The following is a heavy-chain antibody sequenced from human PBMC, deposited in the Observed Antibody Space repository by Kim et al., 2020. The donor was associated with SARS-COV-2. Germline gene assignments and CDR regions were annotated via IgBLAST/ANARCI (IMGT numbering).Heavy chain of an antibody. J-gene: IGHJ6*02. Sequence: GGSLRLSCAASGFTFSSYAMHWVRQAPGKGLEWVAVISYDGSNKYYADSVKGRFTISRDNSKNTLYLQMNSLRAEDTAVYYCARDSSEWWLRFGYYYGMDVWGQGTTVTVSS. V-gene: IGHV3-30-3*01. CDR1: GFTFSSYA. CDR3: ARDSSEWWLRFGYYYGMDV. CDR2: ISYDGSNK. D-gene: IGHD5-12*01.